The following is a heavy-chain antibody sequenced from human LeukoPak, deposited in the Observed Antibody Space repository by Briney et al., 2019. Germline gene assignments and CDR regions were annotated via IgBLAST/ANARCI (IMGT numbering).Heavy chain of an antibody. J-gene: IGHJ4*02. D-gene: IGHD1-26*01. CDR2: IIPILGIA. CDR1: GGTFSSYA. CDR3: ARTVGAELFDY. V-gene: IGHV1-69*04. Sequence: ASVKVSCKASGGTFSSYAISWVRQAPGQGLEWMGRIIPILGIANYAQKFQDRVTITADKSTSTAYMELSSLRSEDTAVYYCARTVGAELFDYWGQGTLVTVSS.